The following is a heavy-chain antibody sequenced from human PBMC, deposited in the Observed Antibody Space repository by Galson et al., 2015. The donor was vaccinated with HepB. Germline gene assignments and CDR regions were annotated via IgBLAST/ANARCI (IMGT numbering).Heavy chain of an antibody. Sequence: SLRLSCAASGFTFSSYRMCWVRQAPGKGLEWVANLKQDGSEKHYVDSVKGRFTISRDNIENSLYLQMNSLRAEDTAVYHCARDVLGRWEVFRYNYYGSDVWGQGTTVTVSS. CDR3: ARDVLGRWEVFRYNYYGSDV. J-gene: IGHJ6*02. D-gene: IGHD1-26*01. V-gene: IGHV3-7*03. CDR2: LKQDGSEK. CDR1: GFTFSSYR.